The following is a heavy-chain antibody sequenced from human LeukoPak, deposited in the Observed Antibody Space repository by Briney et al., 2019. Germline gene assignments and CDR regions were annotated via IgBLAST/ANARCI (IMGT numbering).Heavy chain of an antibody. Sequence: ASVKVSCKASGYTFTVYYMHWVRQAPGQGLEWMGWINPNSGGTNYAQKFQGRVTMTRDTSISTAYMELSRLRSDDTAVYYCARAAPRRQWLELWGQGTLVTVSS. D-gene: IGHD6-19*01. CDR2: INPNSGGT. V-gene: IGHV1-2*02. CDR3: ARAAPRRQWLEL. CDR1: GYTFTVYY. J-gene: IGHJ4*02.